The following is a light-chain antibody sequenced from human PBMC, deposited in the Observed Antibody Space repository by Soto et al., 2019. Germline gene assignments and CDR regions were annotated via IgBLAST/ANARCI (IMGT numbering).Light chain of an antibody. CDR3: LQHNTYPLT. CDR2: AAS. Sequence: DIQMTQSPSSLSASVGARVTITCRASQGIGNDLGWYQQKPGKAPKRLIYAASILKSGVPSRFSGSGSGTEFTPKTSSLQSEDFATYYCLQHNTYPLTFGGGTKVEIK. J-gene: IGKJ4*01. CDR1: QGIGND. V-gene: IGKV1-17*01.